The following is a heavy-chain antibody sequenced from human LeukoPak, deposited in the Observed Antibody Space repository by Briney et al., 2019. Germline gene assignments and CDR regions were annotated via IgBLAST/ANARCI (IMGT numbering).Heavy chain of an antibody. D-gene: IGHD6-13*01. CDR3: ARVRASSQDDAFDF. Sequence: GGSLRLSCAASGFTFDDYATTWVRQAPGKGLDWVSGINWNGESKDYADAVKGRFTISRDNAKNSLYLQMNSLKTEDTALYFCARVRASSQDDAFDFWGQGTRVTVSS. J-gene: IGHJ3*01. CDR2: INWNGESK. V-gene: IGHV3-20*04. CDR1: GFTFDDYA.